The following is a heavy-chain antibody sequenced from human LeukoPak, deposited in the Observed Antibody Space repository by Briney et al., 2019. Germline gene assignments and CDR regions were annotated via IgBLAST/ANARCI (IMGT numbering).Heavy chain of an antibody. CDR3: ARDANPRIAAAGGPLGY. CDR2: INPSGGST. D-gene: IGHD6-13*01. V-gene: IGHV1-46*01. CDR1: GYTFTSYY. J-gene: IGHJ4*02. Sequence: ASVKVSCKASGYTFTSYYMHWVRQAPGQGLEWMGVINPSGGSTSYAQKFQGRVTMTRDTSTSTVYMELSSLRSEDTAVYYCARDANPRIAAAGGPLGYWGQGTLVTVSS.